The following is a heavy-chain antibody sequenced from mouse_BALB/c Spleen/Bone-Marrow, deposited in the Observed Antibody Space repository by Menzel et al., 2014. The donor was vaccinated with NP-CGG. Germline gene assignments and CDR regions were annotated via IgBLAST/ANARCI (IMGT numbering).Heavy chain of an antibody. D-gene: IGHD2-10*02. CDR3: ARDWAYGNWYFDV. CDR2: IGTGGAS. V-gene: IGHV2-9*02. Sequence: AMLVESGPGLAAPSPSLSITCTVSGFSLKNYGVHWVRQPPGNGLERLGVIGTGGASNYNSALMSRLSISINNCKSQVFLKMNGLQTDGTAMYYCARDWAYGNWYFDVWGAGTPVTISS. CDR1: GFSLKNYG. J-gene: IGHJ1*01.